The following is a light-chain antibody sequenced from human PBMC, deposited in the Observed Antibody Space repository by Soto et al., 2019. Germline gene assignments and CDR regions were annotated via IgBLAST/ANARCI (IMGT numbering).Light chain of an antibody. J-gene: IGKJ1*01. V-gene: IGKV1-9*01. CDR2: AAS. CDR3: QHLNSYPWT. Sequence: DIQLTQSPSFLSASVGDRVTITCRASQDIWSYLAWYQQKPGRAPKLLIYAASTLPSGVPSRFSGSGSGTEFTLTISSLQPEDFATYHCQHLNSYPWTFGQGTKVEIK. CDR1: QDIWSY.